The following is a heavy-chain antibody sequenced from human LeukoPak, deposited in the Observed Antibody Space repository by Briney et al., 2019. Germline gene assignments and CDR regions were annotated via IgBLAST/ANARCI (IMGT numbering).Heavy chain of an antibody. CDR3: ARDRSGGGYYDSSGYYSDY. V-gene: IGHV3-53*01. D-gene: IGHD3-22*01. CDR2: IYSGGST. Sequence: GGSLRLSCAASGFTVSSNYMSWVRQAPGKGLEWVSVIYSGGSTYYADSVKGRLTISRDNSKNTLYLQMNSLRAEDTAVYYCARDRSGGGYYDSSGYYSDYWGQGTLVTVSS. CDR1: GFTVSSNY. J-gene: IGHJ4*02.